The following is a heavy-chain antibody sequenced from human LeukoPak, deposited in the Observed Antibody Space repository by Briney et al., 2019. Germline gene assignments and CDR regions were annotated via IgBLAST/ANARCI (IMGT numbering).Heavy chain of an antibody. J-gene: IGHJ4*02. CDR1: GFTFSSYW. V-gene: IGHV3-7*01. CDR2: IKQDGSEK. Sequence: PGGSLRLSCAASGFTFSSYWMSWVRQAPGKGLEWVANIKQDGSEKYYVESVKGRFTISRDNAKNSLYLQMNSLRAEDTAVYYCARDLRYYYDSSGSFDYWGQGTLVTVSS. D-gene: IGHD3-22*01. CDR3: ARDLRYYYDSSGSFDY.